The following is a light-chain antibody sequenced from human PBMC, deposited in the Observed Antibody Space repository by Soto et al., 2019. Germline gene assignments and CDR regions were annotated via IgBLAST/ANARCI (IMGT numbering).Light chain of an antibody. CDR3: SSYAGNMVGDV. Sequence: QSALTQPPSASGSLGQSVTISCTGTSSDVGAYNFVSWYQQQPGKAPKVMINEVYNRPSGVPDRFSGSKSGDTAYLTVSGLQAEDEADYYCSSYAGNMVGDVFGSGTKVTVL. CDR1: SSDVGAYNF. J-gene: IGLJ1*01. CDR2: EVY. V-gene: IGLV2-8*01.